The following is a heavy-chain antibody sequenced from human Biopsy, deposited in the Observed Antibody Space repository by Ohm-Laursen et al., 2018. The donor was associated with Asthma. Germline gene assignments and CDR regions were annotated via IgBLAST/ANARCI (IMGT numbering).Heavy chain of an antibody. D-gene: IGHD5-12*01. V-gene: IGHV3-11*01. Sequence: GSLRLSCAASGFTFSDYYMSWIRQAPGKGLEWASYISTGGTTINYADSVKGRFTISRDNAKNSLYLQLNSLRAGDTAVYYCARARSGNYFDYWGQGTLVTVSS. J-gene: IGHJ4*02. CDR1: GFTFSDYY. CDR3: ARARSGNYFDY. CDR2: ISTGGTTI.